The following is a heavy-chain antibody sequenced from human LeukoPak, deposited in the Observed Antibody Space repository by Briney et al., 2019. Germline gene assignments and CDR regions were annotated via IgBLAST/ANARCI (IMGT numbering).Heavy chain of an antibody. J-gene: IGHJ6*02. CDR3: ARGGALGMDV. CDR1: GFTFSDYY. CDR2: ISGVASDI. Sequence: PGASLRLSCAASGFTFSDYYVTWIRQAPGKGLEWVSYISGVASDIYYGDSVKGRFTISRDNAKNSVYLQMNSLRAEDTAVYYCARGGALGMDVWGQGTTVTVSS. D-gene: IGHD1-26*01. V-gene: IGHV3-11*01.